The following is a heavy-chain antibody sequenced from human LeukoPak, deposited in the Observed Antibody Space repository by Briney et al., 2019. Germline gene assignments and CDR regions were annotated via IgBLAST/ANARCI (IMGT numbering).Heavy chain of an antibody. V-gene: IGHV3-33*06. Sequence: GGSLRLSCAASGFSFSSYGMHWVRQAPGKGPEWVAVIWYDGSNKYYEDSVKGRFTISRDNSKNTLYLQMNSLRAEDTAVYYCAKDAANPLYYFDHWGQGALVTVSS. CDR1: GFSFSSYG. D-gene: IGHD2-15*01. CDR3: AKDAANPLYYFDH. J-gene: IGHJ4*02. CDR2: IWYDGSNK.